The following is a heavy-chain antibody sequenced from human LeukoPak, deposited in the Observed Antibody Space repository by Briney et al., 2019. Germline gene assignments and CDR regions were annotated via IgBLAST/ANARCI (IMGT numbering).Heavy chain of an antibody. CDR2: INGDGNST. Sequence: GGSLRLSCAASGFSFSNYWMHWVRQGPGKGLVWVSRINGDGNSTSYADSVKGRFTISRDNAKNTLFLQMNSLRAEDTAVYFCARGGDWVQFASRIDYWGQGTLVTVSS. CDR3: ARGGDWVQFASRIDY. D-gene: IGHD5-24*01. V-gene: IGHV3-74*01. J-gene: IGHJ4*02. CDR1: GFSFSNYW.